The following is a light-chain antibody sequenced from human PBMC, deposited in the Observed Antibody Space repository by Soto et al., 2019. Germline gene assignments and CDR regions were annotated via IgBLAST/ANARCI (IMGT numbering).Light chain of an antibody. V-gene: IGKV1-5*03. Sequence: DIQMTQSPSTLSASVGDRVTITCRASQSISGSLAWYQQKPGKAPKLLIYEASNLKSGVPSRFSGSGSETEYTLTISSLQPDDSARYYCQQYNGYWTFGQGTRVEIK. CDR3: QQYNGYWT. J-gene: IGKJ1*01. CDR1: QSISGS. CDR2: EAS.